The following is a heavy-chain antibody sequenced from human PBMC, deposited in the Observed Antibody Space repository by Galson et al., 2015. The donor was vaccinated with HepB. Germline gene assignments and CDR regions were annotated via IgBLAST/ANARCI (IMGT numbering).Heavy chain of an antibody. V-gene: IGHV3-23*01. J-gene: IGHJ5*02. D-gene: IGHD4-17*01. CDR2: SSGSGGTT. CDR1: GFTFANYV. CDR3: AKQDAYGDYVWFGP. Sequence: SLRLSCAASGFTFANYVMSWVRQAPGKGLEWVSSSSGSGGTTYADSVKGRFTISRDNSKNMLYLQMNSLRAEDTAIYSCAKQDAYGDYVWFGPWGQGTLVTVSS.